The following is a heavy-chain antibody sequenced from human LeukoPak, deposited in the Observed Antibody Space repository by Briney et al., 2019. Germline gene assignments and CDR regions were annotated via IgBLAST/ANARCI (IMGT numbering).Heavy chain of an antibody. D-gene: IGHD1-1*01. CDR1: GVSFSGYY. CDR3: ARRRKLYRLTDSFDI. CDR2: IDHSGST. Sequence: SETLSLTCAVYGVSFSGYYWTLIRQPPGKGLVWIGEIDHSGSTNYNPSLKSRVTISVDTSKNHFSLNLSSVTAADTAVYFCARRRKLYRLTDSFDIWGQGTMVTVSS. V-gene: IGHV4-34*01. J-gene: IGHJ3*02.